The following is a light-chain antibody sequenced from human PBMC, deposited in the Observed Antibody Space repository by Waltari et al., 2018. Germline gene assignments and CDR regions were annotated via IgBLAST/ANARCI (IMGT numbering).Light chain of an antibody. CDR3: YSYAGSSTFA. V-gene: IGLV2-23*03. J-gene: IGLJ3*02. Sequence: QSALTQPASVSGSPGQSITISCTGTSSDVGSYNLVSWYQQHPGKAPKLLIYEGSKRPSGVSNRFSGSKSGNTASLTISGLKAEDEADYYCYSYAGSSTFAFGGGTKLTVL. CDR2: EGS. CDR1: SSDVGSYNL.